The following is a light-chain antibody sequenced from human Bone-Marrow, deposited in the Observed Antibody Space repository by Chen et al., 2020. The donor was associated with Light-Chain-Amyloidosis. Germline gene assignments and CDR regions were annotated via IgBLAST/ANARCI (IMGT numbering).Light chain of an antibody. CDR1: QSVSSN. CDR3: QQYNNWPPLT. J-gene: IGKJ4*01. Sequence: EIVMQQSPSTHSGSPGERATLPCRASQSVSSNLAWYQQKPGQAPRLLIYGASTRATGIPARFSGSGSGTEFTLTISSLQSEDFAVYYCQQYNNWPPLTFGGGTKVEIK. CDR2: GAS. V-gene: IGKV3-15*01.